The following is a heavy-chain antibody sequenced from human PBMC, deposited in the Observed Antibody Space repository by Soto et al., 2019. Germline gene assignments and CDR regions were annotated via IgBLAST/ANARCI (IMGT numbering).Heavy chain of an antibody. Sequence: SETLSLTCTVSGGSISSSNHYWDWIRQPPGKGPEWIGRIYYSGSTYYNPSLKSRVTISVDTSKNQFSLKLSSVTAADTAVYYCARRELEPTNNDAFHIWGQGTMVTVSS. D-gene: IGHD1-1*01. CDR1: GGSISSSNHY. CDR2: IYYSGST. V-gene: IGHV4-39*01. J-gene: IGHJ3*02. CDR3: ARRELEPTNNDAFHI.